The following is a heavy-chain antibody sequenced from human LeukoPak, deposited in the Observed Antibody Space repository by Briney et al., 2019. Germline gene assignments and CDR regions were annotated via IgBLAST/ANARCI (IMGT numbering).Heavy chain of an antibody. D-gene: IGHD5-18*01. Sequence: SQTLSLTCAVSGGSISSGGYYWSWIRQPPGKGLEWIGEINHSGSTNYNPSLKSRVTISVDTSKNQFSLKLSSVTAADTAVYYCARGLGAMVYWGQGTLVTVSS. CDR1: GGSISSGGYY. J-gene: IGHJ4*02. CDR2: INHSGST. V-gene: IGHV4-30-2*01. CDR3: ARGLGAMVY.